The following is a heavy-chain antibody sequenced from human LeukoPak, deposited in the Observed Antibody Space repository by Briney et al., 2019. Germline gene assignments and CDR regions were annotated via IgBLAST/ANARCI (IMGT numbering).Heavy chain of an antibody. CDR3: ARDHMTKIDY. Sequence: ASVKVSCKASGYTLTGYYMHWVRQAPGQGLEWMGWINPNSGGTNYVEKSQGRVTMTRDTSISTVYMELSRLRSDDTAVYYCARDHMTKIDYWGQGTLVTVSS. CDR1: GYTLTGYY. V-gene: IGHV1-2*02. J-gene: IGHJ4*02. CDR2: INPNSGGT.